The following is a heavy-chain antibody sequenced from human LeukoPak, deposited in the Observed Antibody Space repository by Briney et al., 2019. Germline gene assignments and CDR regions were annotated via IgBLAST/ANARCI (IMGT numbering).Heavy chain of an antibody. D-gene: IGHD3-10*01. J-gene: IGHJ4*02. Sequence: PSETLSLTCTDSGGSISSGGYYWSWIRQPPGKGLEWIGYIYHSGSTYYNPSLKSRVTISVDRSKNQFSLKLSSVTAADTAVYYCARGTMVRGALYYFDYWGQGTLVTVSS. CDR2: IYHSGST. V-gene: IGHV4-30-2*01. CDR1: GGSISSGGYY. CDR3: ARGTMVRGALYYFDY.